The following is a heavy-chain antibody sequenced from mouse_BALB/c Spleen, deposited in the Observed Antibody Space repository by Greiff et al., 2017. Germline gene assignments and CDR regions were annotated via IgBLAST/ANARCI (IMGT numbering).Heavy chain of an antibody. CDR1: GYSITSDYA. V-gene: IGHV3-2*02. D-gene: IGHD2-4*01. J-gene: IGHJ3*01. Sequence: EVQLVESGPGLVKPSQSPSLTCSVTGYSITSDYAWNWIRQFPGNKLEWMGYISYSGSTSYNPSLKSRISITRDTSKNQFFLQLNSVTTEDTATYYCARGDMIPIFAYWGQGTLVTVSA. CDR2: ISYSGST. CDR3: ARGDMIPIFAY.